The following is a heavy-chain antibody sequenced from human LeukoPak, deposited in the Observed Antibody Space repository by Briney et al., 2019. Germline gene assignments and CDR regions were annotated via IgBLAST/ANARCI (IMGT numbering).Heavy chain of an antibody. J-gene: IGHJ4*01. CDR2: INPSGSRT. Sequence: ASVKVSCKASGYIFNNYFMHWVRQAPGQGLEWMGLINPSGSRTNYAQKFQGRVTMTRDTSTSTVYMDLSSLRSDDTAVYYCARGGHLRYDDTGVDYWGHGTLVTVSS. CDR1: GYIFNNYF. V-gene: IGHV1-46*02. CDR3: ARGGHLRYDDTGVDY. D-gene: IGHD2-8*02.